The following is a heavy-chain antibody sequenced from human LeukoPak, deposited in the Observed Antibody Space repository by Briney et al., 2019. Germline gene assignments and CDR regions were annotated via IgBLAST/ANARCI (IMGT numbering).Heavy chain of an antibody. CDR1: GFTVSSNY. CDR3: ARVWQQHDAFDI. V-gene: IGHV3-66*01. CDR2: IYSGGST. D-gene: IGHD6-13*01. J-gene: IGHJ3*02. Sequence: GGSLRLSCAASGFTVSSNYMSWVRQAPGKGLEWVSVIYSGGSTYYADSVKGRFTISRDNPKNTLYLQMNSLRAEDTAVYYCARVWQQHDAFDIWGQGTMVTVSS.